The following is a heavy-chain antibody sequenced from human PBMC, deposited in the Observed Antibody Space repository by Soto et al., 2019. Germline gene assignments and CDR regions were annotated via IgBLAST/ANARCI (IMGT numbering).Heavy chain of an antibody. D-gene: IGHD6-13*01. CDR3: AREDSSSWLNWFDP. J-gene: IGHJ5*02. CDR2: ISSSSSTI. CDR1: GFTFSSYS. Sequence: EVQLVESGGGLVQPGGSLRLSCAASGFTFSSYSMNWVRQAPGKGLEWVSYISSSSSTIYYADSVKGRFTISRDNAKNSLYLQMNSLRAEDTAVYYGAREDSSSWLNWFDPWGQGTLVTVSS. V-gene: IGHV3-48*01.